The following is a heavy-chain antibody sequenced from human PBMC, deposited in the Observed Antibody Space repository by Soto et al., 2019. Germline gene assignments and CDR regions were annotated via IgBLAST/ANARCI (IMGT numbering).Heavy chain of an antibody. Sequence: EVQLVESGGGLVKPGGSLRLSCAASGFTFSNAWMSWVRQAPGKGLEWVGRIKSKTDGGTTDYAAPVKGRFTISRDDSKNTLYLQMNSLKTENTVVYYCTTVIWQWLDVLWGKGTLFTVSS. V-gene: IGHV3-15*01. J-gene: IGHJ4*02. D-gene: IGHD6-19*01. CDR3: TTVIWQWLDVL. CDR2: IKSKTDGGTT. CDR1: GFTFSNAW.